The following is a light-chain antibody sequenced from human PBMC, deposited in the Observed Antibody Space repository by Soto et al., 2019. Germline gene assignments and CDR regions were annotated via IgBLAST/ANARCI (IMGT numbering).Light chain of an antibody. CDR3: QQRSNWPPT. Sequence: EIVLTQSPVTLSLSPGERASISCRASQGIDSYLAWYQQKPGQAPRLLIYDALNRATGIPARFSGSGSGTDFTLTISSLEPEDFAVYYCQQRSNWPPTFGQGTRLEIK. V-gene: IGKV3-11*01. CDR2: DAL. CDR1: QGIDSY. J-gene: IGKJ5*01.